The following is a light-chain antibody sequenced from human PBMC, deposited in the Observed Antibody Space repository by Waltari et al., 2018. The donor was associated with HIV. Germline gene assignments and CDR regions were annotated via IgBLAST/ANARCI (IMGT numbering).Light chain of an antibody. V-gene: IGLV2-8*01. CDR3: RYYGGSNNLV. Sequence: QSALTEPPSASGSPGQPVTISCTGTSSAVGGYNYVSWDQQHPGKAPKLMIYEVSQRPAGVRERFSGSKSGNTPSLTVSGLQAEHEADYYCRYYGGSNNLVFGGGTKLTVL. CDR2: EVS. CDR1: SSAVGGYNY. J-gene: IGLJ2*01.